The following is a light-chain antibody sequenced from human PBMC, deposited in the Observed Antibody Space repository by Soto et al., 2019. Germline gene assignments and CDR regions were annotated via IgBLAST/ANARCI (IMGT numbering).Light chain of an antibody. CDR3: QEYIGYS. J-gene: IGKJ2*01. CDR1: QNIITW. V-gene: IGKV1-5*03. CDR2: KAS. Sequence: DIQMTQSPSTLSASVGDRVTITCRASQNIITWLAWFQQKPGKAPTVLIYKASNSESGVPSRFSGSGSGTEFTLAILSLQTDDFATYYCQEYIGYSFGQGTKLEIK.